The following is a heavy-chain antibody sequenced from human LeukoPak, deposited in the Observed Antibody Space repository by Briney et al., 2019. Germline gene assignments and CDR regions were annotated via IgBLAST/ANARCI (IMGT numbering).Heavy chain of an antibody. J-gene: IGHJ4*02. CDR1: GFTFSSDS. CDR2: ISSSSGYI. D-gene: IGHD3-10*01. CDR3: ASPMVRGVIVY. Sequence: GGSLRLSCAASGFTFSSDSMHWVRQAPGKGLEWVSSISSSSGYIYYAGSVKGRFTISRDNAKNSLYLQMNSLRAEDTAVYYCASPMVRGVIVYWGQGTLVTVSS. V-gene: IGHV3-21*01.